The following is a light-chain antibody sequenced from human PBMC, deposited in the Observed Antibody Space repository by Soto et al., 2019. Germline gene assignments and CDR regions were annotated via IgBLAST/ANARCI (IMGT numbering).Light chain of an antibody. CDR3: SSYAGSNIYVL. V-gene: IGLV2-8*01. Sequence: QSALTQPPSASGSAGQSVTISCTGTSSDVGGYNYVSWYQQHPGKAPKLMIYEVNKRPSGVPDRFSGSKSGNTASLTVSGLQAEDEADYYCSSYAGSNIYVLFGGGTKLTVL. CDR1: SSDVGGYNY. J-gene: IGLJ2*01. CDR2: EVN.